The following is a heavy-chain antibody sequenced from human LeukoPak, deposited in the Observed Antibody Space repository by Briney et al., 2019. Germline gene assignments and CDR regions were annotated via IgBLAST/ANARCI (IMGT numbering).Heavy chain of an antibody. Sequence: PGGSLRLSFAASGFTFSDYYMYWIRQAPGKGLEWVSYISSISSSTNYADSVKGRFTISRDNAQNSLNLQMNRLRAEDTVVYYCARERIAAAGTSSYFDYWGQGLLVTVSS. J-gene: IGHJ4*02. CDR3: ARERIAAAGTSSYFDY. D-gene: IGHD6-13*01. CDR2: ISSISSST. CDR1: GFTFSDYY. V-gene: IGHV3-11*05.